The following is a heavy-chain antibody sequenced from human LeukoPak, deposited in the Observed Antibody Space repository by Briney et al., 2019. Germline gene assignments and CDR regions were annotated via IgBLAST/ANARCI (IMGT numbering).Heavy chain of an antibody. CDR1: GFTFSSYG. CDR3: ARAQTYGDSRLLLDY. Sequence: GGSLRLSCAASGFTFSSYGMHWVRQAPGKGLEWVSYISSSGSTIYYADSVKGRFTISRDNAKNSQYLQMNSLSVEDTALYYCARAQTYGDSRLLLDYWGQGTLVTVSS. J-gene: IGHJ4*02. V-gene: IGHV3-48*04. D-gene: IGHD4-17*01. CDR2: ISSSGSTI.